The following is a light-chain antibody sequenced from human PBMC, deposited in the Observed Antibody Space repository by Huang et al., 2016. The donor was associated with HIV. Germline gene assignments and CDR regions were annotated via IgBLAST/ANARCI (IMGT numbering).Light chain of an antibody. CDR1: QSLLHSNGYSY. CDR3: MQGLQYT. Sequence: IVMTQSPLSLSVTPGEPASISCKSSQSLLHSNGYSYLDWYLLKPGQSPQLLIFLGSNRACGVPDRFSGSGSGTDFILQISRVEAEEVGIYYCMQGLQYTFGQGTNLEIK. V-gene: IGKV2-28*01. J-gene: IGKJ2*01. CDR2: LGS.